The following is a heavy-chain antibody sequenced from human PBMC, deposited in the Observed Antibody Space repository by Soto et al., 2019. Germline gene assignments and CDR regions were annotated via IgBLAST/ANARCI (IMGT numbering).Heavy chain of an antibody. J-gene: IGHJ4*02. V-gene: IGHV3-30-3*01. Sequence: GGSLRLSCAASGFTFSSYAMHWVRQAPGKGLEWVAVISYDGSNKYYADSVKGRFTISRDNSKNTLYLQMNSLRAEDTAVYYCARDSNPSMIPREIDYWGQGTLVTVSS. CDR2: ISYDGSNK. D-gene: IGHD3-22*01. CDR1: GFTFSSYA. CDR3: ARDSNPSMIPREIDY.